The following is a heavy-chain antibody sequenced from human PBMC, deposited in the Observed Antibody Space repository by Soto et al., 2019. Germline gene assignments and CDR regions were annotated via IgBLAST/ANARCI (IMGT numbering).Heavy chain of an antibody. Sequence: QLQLQQWGAGLLKPSETLSLTCAVSGGSLSGYYLGWIRHSPGKGLEWIGEIIDTGNTYYNPSLKSRLTMSIDTSKNQISLKLTSVTAADSAVYYCQGGDFWGQGTRVTVSS. CDR1: GGSLSGYY. CDR2: IIDTGNT. CDR3: QGGDF. V-gene: IGHV4-34*12. J-gene: IGHJ4*02. D-gene: IGHD3-16*01.